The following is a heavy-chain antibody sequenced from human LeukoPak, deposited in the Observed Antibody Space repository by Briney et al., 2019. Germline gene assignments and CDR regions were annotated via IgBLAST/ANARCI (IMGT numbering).Heavy chain of an antibody. CDR1: VFTFSSYA. CDR2: ISNNGDNT. V-gene: IGHV3-23*01. D-gene: IGHD2/OR15-2a*01. J-gene: IGHJ4*02. CDR3: AKPPLKTSPNIVIRSVGYFDD. Sequence: GGYLRLSCAASVFTFSSYAMNWVRQAPAKGLEWISGISNNGDNTSYAHSVKGRFTIYRDNCKNTLVLQRKSLRAEDTAVYYGAKPPLKTSPNIVIRSVGYFDDWGQGNLVTVSS.